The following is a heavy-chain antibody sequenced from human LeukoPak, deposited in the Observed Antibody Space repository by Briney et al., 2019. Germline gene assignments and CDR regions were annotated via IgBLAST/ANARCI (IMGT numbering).Heavy chain of an antibody. J-gene: IGHJ4*02. V-gene: IGHV4-34*01. Sequence: SETLSLTCGVFGVSINDYYWSWIRQSPGKGLEWIGEISHTEGTRYNPSLESRVTMSVGTSENQLSLKLIFVTAADTAVYYCARIRCGHSGSVCYNHWGLGTLVTVAS. CDR1: GVSINDYY. CDR3: ARIRCGHSGSVCYNH. CDR2: ISHTEGT. D-gene: IGHD3-9*01.